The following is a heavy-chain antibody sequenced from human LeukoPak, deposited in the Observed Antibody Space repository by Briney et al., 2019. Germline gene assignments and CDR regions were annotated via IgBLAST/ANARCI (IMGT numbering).Heavy chain of an antibody. J-gene: IGHJ6*04. CDR1: GGSFSGYC. CDR2: INHSGST. V-gene: IGHV4-34*01. D-gene: IGHD4-17*01. Sequence: SETLSLTCAVYGGSFSGYCWSWIRQPPGKGLEWIWEINHSGSTNYNPSLKSRVTISVDTSKNQFSLKLSSVTAADTAVYYCARGLMTTVTTFYYYYGMDVWGKGTTVTVSS. CDR3: ARGLMTTVTTFYYYYGMDV.